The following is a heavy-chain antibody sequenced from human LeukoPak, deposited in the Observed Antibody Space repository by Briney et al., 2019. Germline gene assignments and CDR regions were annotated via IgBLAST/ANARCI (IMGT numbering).Heavy chain of an antibody. CDR1: GYTFINYY. Sequence: ASVKVSCKASGYTFINYYMHWVRQAPGQGGEWMGIINPSGGSTSYAQKFQGRVTMTRDTSTSTVYMELSSLRSEDTAVYYCARDESTSILWWWGQGTLVTVSS. CDR3: ARDESTSILWW. CDR2: INPSGGST. J-gene: IGHJ1*01. V-gene: IGHV1-46*01. D-gene: IGHD2-21*01.